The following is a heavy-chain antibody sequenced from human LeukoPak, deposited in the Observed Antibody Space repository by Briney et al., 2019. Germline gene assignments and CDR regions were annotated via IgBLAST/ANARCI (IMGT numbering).Heavy chain of an antibody. CDR3: ARGASDTSGPKY. D-gene: IGHD6-19*01. Sequence: GGSLTLSCGASGFTFSSYTMNWVRQAPGKGLEWVSYISRSGSTKYYAESVKGRFTISRDNAKNSLYLQMNTLGAEDTAVYYCARGASDTSGPKYWGRGTLVTVSS. V-gene: IGHV3-48*01. CDR1: GFTFSSYT. CDR2: ISRSGSTK. J-gene: IGHJ4*02.